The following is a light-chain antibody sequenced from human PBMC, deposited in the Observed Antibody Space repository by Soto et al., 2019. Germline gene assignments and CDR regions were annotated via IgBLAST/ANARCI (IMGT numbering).Light chain of an antibody. Sequence: EIVLTQSPGTLSLSPGERATLSCRASQSVSRSNLAWYQQKPGQAPRLLIYGASSRATGIPDRFSGSGSGTDFTLTISRLEPEDFAVYSCQQYGSSLFTFGPGTKVDIK. CDR3: QQYGSSLFT. V-gene: IGKV3-20*01. CDR1: QSVSRSN. CDR2: GAS. J-gene: IGKJ3*01.